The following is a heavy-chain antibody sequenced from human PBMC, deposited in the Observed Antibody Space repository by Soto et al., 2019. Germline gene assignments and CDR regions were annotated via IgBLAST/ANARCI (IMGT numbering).Heavy chain of an antibody. CDR2: ISGSGGST. Sequence: EVQLLESGGGLVQPGGSLRLSCAASGFTFSSYAMSWVRQAPGKGLEWVSAISGSGGSTYYADSVKGRFTISRDNSKNTLYLQMNSLRAEDTAVYYCAKGTIFGVVKSSYYYMDVWGKGTTVTVSS. J-gene: IGHJ6*03. CDR3: AKGTIFGVVKSSYYYMDV. D-gene: IGHD3-3*01. CDR1: GFTFSSYA. V-gene: IGHV3-23*01.